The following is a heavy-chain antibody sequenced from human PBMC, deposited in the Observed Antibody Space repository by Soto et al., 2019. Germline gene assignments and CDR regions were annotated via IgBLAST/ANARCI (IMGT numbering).Heavy chain of an antibody. D-gene: IGHD5-18*01. J-gene: IGHJ4*02. CDR3: ARDPGYSYGYN. CDR1: GYTFTSYA. Sequence: QVQLVQSGAEVKKPGASVKVSCKASGYTFTSYARHWVRQAPGQRLEWMGWINAGNGNTKYSQKFQGRVTITRDTSASTAYMALSSLRSEDTAVYCCARDPGYSYGYNWGQGTVVTVSS. CDR2: INAGNGNT. V-gene: IGHV1-3*01.